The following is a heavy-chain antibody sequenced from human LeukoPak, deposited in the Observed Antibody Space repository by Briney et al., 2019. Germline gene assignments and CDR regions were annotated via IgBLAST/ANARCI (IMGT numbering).Heavy chain of an antibody. CDR2: IKQDGSVK. CDR3: AREGAGGDIVVVPAAMRALGEYGMDV. CDR1: GFTFSVYW. D-gene: IGHD2-2*01. Sequence: PGGSLRLSCAASGFTFSVYWMTWVRQAPGKGLEWVANIKQDGSVKYYVDSVKGRFTISRDNAKNSLYLQMNSLRAEDTAVYYCAREGAGGDIVVVPAAMRALGEYGMDVWGQGTTVTVSS. J-gene: IGHJ6*02. V-gene: IGHV3-7*03.